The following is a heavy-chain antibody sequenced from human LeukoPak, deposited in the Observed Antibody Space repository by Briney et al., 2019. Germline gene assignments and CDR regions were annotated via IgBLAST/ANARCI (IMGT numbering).Heavy chain of an antibody. Sequence: SETLSLTCTVSGGSISSSSYYWGWIRQPPGKGLEWIGYIYYSGSTYYNPSLKSRVTISVDTSKNQFSLKLSSVTAADTAVYYCARDPYEKGGYGMDVWGQGTTVTVSS. CDR3: ARDPYEKGGYGMDV. J-gene: IGHJ6*02. CDR1: GGSISSSSYY. V-gene: IGHV4-30-4*08. D-gene: IGHD3-16*01. CDR2: IYYSGST.